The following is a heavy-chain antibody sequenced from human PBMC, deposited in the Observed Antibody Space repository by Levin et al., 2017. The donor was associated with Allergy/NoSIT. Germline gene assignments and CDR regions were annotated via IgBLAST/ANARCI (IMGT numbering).Heavy chain of an antibody. CDR1: GFTFSNAW. CDR2: IKSKTDGGTT. J-gene: IGHJ4*02. V-gene: IGHV3-15*01. Sequence: GESLKISCAASGFTFSNAWMSWVRQAPGKGLEWVGRIKSKTDGGTTDYAAPVKGRFTISRDDSKNTLYLQMNSLKTEDTAVYYCTTMLPPVGAVPRWGQGTLVTVSS. D-gene: IGHD1-26*01. CDR3: TTMLPPVGAVPR.